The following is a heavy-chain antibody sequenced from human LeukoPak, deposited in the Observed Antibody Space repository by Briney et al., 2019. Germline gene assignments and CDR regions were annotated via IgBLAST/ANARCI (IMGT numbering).Heavy chain of an antibody. D-gene: IGHD2-2*03. V-gene: IGHV4-4*07. CDR1: GGSISSYY. CDR2: IYTSGST. Sequence: SETLSLTCTVSGGSISSYYWSWIRQPAGKGLEWIGRIYTSGSTNYNPSLKSRVTMSVDTSKNQFSLKLSSVTAADTAVYYCARDSGYCSSTSCSPANWFDPWGQGTRVTVSS. J-gene: IGHJ5*02. CDR3: ARDSGYCSSTSCSPANWFDP.